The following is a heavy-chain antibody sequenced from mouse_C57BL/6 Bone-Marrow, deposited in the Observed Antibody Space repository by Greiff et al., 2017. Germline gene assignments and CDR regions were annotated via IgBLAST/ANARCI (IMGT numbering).Heavy chain of an antibody. CDR1: GYTFTGYW. J-gene: IGHJ2*01. CDR3: ARFGILWLRPYYFDY. D-gene: IGHD2-2*01. Sequence: QVQLQQSGAELMKPGASVKLSCKATGYTFTGYWIEWVKQRPGHGLEWIGEILPGSGSTNYNEKFKGKATFTAYTSSNTAYMQLSSLTTEDSAIYYCARFGILWLRPYYFDYWGQGTTLTVSS. CDR2: ILPGSGST. V-gene: IGHV1-9*01.